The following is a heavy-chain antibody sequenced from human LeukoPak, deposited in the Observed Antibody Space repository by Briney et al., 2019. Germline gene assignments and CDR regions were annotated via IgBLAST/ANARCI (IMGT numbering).Heavy chain of an antibody. J-gene: IGHJ6*02. CDR1: GFTFSSYG. CDR2: IWYDGSNK. V-gene: IGHV3-33*01. Sequence: PGRSLRLSCAASGFTFSSYGMHWVRQAPGKGLEWVAVIWYDGSNKYYADSVKGRFTISRDNSKNTLYLQMNSLRAEDTAVYYCARAPPFNYYYGMDVWGQGITVTVSS. D-gene: IGHD3-16*01. CDR3: ARAPPFNYYYGMDV.